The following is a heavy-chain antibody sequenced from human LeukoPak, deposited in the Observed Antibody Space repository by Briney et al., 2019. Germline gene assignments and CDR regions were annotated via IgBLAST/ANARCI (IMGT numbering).Heavy chain of an antibody. V-gene: IGHV3-48*01. J-gene: IGHJ4*02. CDR3: ARAPYGERGGSDY. D-gene: IGHD4-17*01. CDR2: ISTTTSAI. Sequence: GSLRLSCSASGFTFSNYSMNWGRQAPGKGLGGVSYISTTTSAIYYADSVKGRFTVSRDNAKSSLYLQMNSLRADDTAVYYCARAPYGERGGSDYWGQGTLVTVSS. CDR1: GFTFSNYS.